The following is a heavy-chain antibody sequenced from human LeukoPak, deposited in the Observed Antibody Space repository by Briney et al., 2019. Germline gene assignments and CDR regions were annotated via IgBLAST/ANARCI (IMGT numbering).Heavy chain of an antibody. CDR3: AKDVGYSDFDY. J-gene: IGHJ4*02. CDR2: IYSGGTT. V-gene: IGHV3-53*01. D-gene: IGHD5-18*01. CDR1: GFTVSSNY. Sequence: GGSLRLSCAASGFTVSSNYMSWVRQAPGKGLEWVSLIYSGGTTHYADSVKGRFTISRDNSKNTLYLEINSLRAEDTAVYYCAKDVGYSDFDYWGQGTLVTVSS.